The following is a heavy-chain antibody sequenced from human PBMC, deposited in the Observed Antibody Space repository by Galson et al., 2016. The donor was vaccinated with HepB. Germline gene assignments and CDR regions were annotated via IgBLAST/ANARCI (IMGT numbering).Heavy chain of an antibody. V-gene: IGHV3-21*01. D-gene: IGHD2-21*01. J-gene: IGHJ6*02. CDR2: ISGNTLTV. CDR1: GFTFTSFD. CDR3: ARLSSGALVVLISVTKYHHSGLAV. Sequence: SLRLSCAASGFTFTSFDMAWVRQAPGKGLEWLSSISGNTLTVHYADSVKGRFTVSRDNAGNSLYLQMDSLRVDDTAVYYCARLSSGALVVLISVTKYHHSGLAVWGQGTTVTVS.